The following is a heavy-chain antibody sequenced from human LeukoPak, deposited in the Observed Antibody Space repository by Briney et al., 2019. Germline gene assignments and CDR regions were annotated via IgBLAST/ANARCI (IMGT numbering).Heavy chain of an antibody. CDR1: GFTFSSYS. D-gene: IGHD1-26*01. J-gene: IGHJ6*03. CDR2: ISSSSSTI. Sequence: GGSLRLSCAASGFTFSSYSMNWVRQAPGKGLEWVSYISSSSSTIYYADSVKGRFTISRDNAKNSLYLQMNSLRAEDTAVYYCASLVGATGAYYYYYYMDVWGKGTTVTVSS. V-gene: IGHV3-48*01. CDR3: ASLVGATGAYYYYYYMDV.